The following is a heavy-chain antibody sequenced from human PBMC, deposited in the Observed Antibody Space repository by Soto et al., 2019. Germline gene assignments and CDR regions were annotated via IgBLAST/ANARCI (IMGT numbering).Heavy chain of an antibody. D-gene: IGHD2-2*01. CDR1: GGSISSYY. Sequence: QVQLQESGPGLVKPSETLSLTCTVSGGSISSYYWSWIRQPPGKGLEWIGYIYYSGSTNYNPSLKSRVTISVDTFKNQFSLKLSSVTAADTAVYYCARVGAEYQLLSIHYYYGMDVWGQGTTVTVSS. CDR2: IYYSGST. CDR3: ARVGAEYQLLSIHYYYGMDV. V-gene: IGHV4-59*01. J-gene: IGHJ6*02.